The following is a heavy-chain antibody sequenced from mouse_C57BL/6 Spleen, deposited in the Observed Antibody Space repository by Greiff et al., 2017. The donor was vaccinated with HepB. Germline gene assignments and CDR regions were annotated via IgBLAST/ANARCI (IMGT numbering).Heavy chain of an antibody. V-gene: IGHV1-69*01. Sequence: QVQLQQPGAELVMPGASVKLSCKASGYTFTSYWMHWVKQRPGQGLEWIGEIDPSDSYTNYNQKFKGKSTLTVDKSSSTAYMQLSSLTSEDSAVYYCARVSDRFAYWGQGTLVTVSA. D-gene: IGHD6-2*01. CDR2: IDPSDSYT. CDR3: ARVSDRFAY. J-gene: IGHJ3*01. CDR1: GYTFTSYW.